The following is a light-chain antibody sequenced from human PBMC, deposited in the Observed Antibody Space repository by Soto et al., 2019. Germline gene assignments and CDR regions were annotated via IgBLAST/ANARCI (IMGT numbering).Light chain of an antibody. V-gene: IGLV2-8*01. CDR1: SSDVGGYNY. CDR2: EVY. CDR3: GSYVGTNSYV. J-gene: IGLJ1*01. Sequence: QSVLTQPPSASGSPGQSVTISCTGTSSDVGGYNYVSWYQHHPGKAPKLIIYEVYKRPSGVPDRFSGSKSGNTAALTVSGLQADDEADYYCGSYVGTNSYVFGTGTKVTVL.